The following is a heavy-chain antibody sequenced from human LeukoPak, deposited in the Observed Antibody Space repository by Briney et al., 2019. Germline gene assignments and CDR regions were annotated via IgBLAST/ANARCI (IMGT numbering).Heavy chain of an antibody. Sequence: PGRSLRLSCAASGFIFSSYAMHWVRQAPGKGLEWVAVISYDGSNKYYADSVKGRFTISRDNSKNTLYLQMDSLRPEDTAVFYCARDSYGMDVWGQGTTVTVSS. CDR3: ARDSYGMDV. J-gene: IGHJ6*02. V-gene: IGHV3-30-3*01. CDR2: ISYDGSNK. CDR1: GFIFSSYA.